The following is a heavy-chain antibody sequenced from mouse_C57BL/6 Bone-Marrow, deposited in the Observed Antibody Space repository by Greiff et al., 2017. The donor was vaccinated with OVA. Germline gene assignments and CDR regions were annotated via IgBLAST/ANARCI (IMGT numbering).Heavy chain of an antibody. Sequence: VKLQESGAELVKPGASVKISCKASGYAFSSYWMNWVKQRPGKGLEWIGQIYPGDGDTNYNGKFKGKATLTADKSSSTAYMQLSSLTSEDSAVYFCARGSTTGGFDYWGQGTTLTVSS. CDR2: IYPGDGDT. J-gene: IGHJ2*01. D-gene: IGHD1-1*01. CDR1: GYAFSSYW. V-gene: IGHV1-80*01. CDR3: ARGSTTGGFDY.